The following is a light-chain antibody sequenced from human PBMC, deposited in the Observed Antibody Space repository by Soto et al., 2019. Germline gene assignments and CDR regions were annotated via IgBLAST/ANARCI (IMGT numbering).Light chain of an antibody. CDR2: GNS. Sequence: SVLTQPASGSGAPGQRVTISCTGSSSNIGAGYDVHWYQQLPGTAPKLLIYGNSNRPSGVPDRFSGSKSGTSASLAITGLQAEDEADYYCQSYDSSLSGWVFGTGTKVTVL. CDR3: QSYDSSLSGWV. V-gene: IGLV1-40*01. CDR1: SSNIGAGYD. J-gene: IGLJ1*01.